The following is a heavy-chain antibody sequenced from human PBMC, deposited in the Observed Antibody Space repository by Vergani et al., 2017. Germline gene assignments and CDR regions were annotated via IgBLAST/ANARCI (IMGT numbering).Heavy chain of an antibody. CDR1: GFTFSSYA. CDR3: AGGWYCSGGSCYSYEFDY. J-gene: IGHJ4*02. CDR2: ISYDGSNK. Sequence: QVQLVESGGGVVQPGRSLRLSCAASGFTFSSYAMHWVRQAPGKGLEWVAVISYDGSNKYYADSVKGRFTISRDNSKNTLYLQMNSLRAEDTAVYYCAGGWYCSGGSCYSYEFDYWGQGTLVTVSS. V-gene: IGHV3-30-3*01. D-gene: IGHD2-15*01.